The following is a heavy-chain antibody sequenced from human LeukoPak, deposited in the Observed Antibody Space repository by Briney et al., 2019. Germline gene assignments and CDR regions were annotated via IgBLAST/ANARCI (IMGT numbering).Heavy chain of an antibody. D-gene: IGHD4-11*01. J-gene: IGHJ4*02. Sequence: PSETLSLTCTVSGGSISSYYWSWIRQPPGEGLEWIGYIYHSGSTNYNPSLKSRVTISVDKSKNQFSLKLSSVTAADTAVYYCARDTVTTRFDYWGQGTLVTVSS. CDR2: IYHSGST. CDR1: GGSISSYY. V-gene: IGHV4-59*12. CDR3: ARDTVTTRFDY.